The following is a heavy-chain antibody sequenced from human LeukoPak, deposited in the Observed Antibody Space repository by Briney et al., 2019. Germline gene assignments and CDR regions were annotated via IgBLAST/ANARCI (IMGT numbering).Heavy chain of an antibody. J-gene: IGHJ3*02. V-gene: IGHV4-34*01. CDR2: INHSGST. CDR3: ARGRGGNYYGSGSYHDAFDI. Sequence: SETLSLTCAVYGGSFSGYYWSWIRQPPGKGLEWIGEINHSGSTNYNPSLKSRVTISVDTSKNQFSLKLSSVTAADTAVYYCARGRGGNYYGSGSYHDAFDIWGQGTMVTVSS. CDR1: GGSFSGYY. D-gene: IGHD3-10*01.